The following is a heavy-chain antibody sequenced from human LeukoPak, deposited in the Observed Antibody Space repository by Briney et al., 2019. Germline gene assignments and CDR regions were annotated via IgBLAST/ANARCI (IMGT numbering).Heavy chain of an antibody. D-gene: IGHD3-10*01. CDR2: IYYSGST. CDR3: ARHGYYGPAWFDP. CDR1: GGSISSSSYY. V-gene: IGHV4-39*01. J-gene: IGHJ5*02. Sequence: SETLSLTCTVSGGSISSSSYYWGWIRQPPGKGLEWIGSIYYSGSTYYNPSLKSRVTISVDTSKNQFSLKLSSVTAADTAVYYCARHGYYGPAWFDPWGRGTLVSVSS.